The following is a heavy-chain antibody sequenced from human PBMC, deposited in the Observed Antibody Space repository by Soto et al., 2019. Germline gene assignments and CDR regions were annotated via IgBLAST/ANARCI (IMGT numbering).Heavy chain of an antibody. V-gene: IGHV3-30*18. J-gene: IGHJ6*02. D-gene: IGHD1-26*01. CDR3: AKGQSGSRSSYYYGMDV. Sequence: GGSLRLSCAASGFTFSSYVMHWVRQAPGKGLEWVAVISYDGSNKYYADSVKGRFTISRDNSKNTLYLQMNSLRAEDTAVYYCAKGQSGSRSSYYYGMDVWGQGTTLTVSS. CDR1: GFTFSSYV. CDR2: ISYDGSNK.